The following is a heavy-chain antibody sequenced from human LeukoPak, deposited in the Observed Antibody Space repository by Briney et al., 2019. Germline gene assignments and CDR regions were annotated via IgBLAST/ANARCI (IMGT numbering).Heavy chain of an antibody. V-gene: IGHV1-46*01. D-gene: IGHD3-16*01. J-gene: IGHJ4*02. CDR1: GYTFPSYG. CDR3: ARAVMEDYFDY. Sequence: ASVKASCKASGYTFPSYGITWVRQAPGQGLEWMGIINPSGGSTSYAQKFQGRVTMTRDTSTSTVYMELSSLRSEDTAVYYCARAVMEDYFDYWGQGTLVTVSS. CDR2: INPSGGST.